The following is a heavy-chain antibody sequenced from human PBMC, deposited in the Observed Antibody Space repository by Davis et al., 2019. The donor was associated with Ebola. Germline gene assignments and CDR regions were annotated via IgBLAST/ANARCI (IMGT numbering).Heavy chain of an antibody. J-gene: IGHJ6*02. Sequence: GESLKISCAASGFTFSSYGMHWVRQAPGKGLEWVAVIWYDGSNKYYADSVKGRFTISRDNSKNTLYLQMNSLRAEDTAVYYCARSPGRFLEWFLYYYGMDVWGQGTTVTVSS. CDR2: IWYDGSNK. D-gene: IGHD3-3*01. CDR1: GFTFSSYG. CDR3: ARSPGRFLEWFLYYYGMDV. V-gene: IGHV3-33*01.